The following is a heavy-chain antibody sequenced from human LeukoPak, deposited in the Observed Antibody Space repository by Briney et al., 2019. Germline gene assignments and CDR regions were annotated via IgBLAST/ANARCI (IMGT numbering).Heavy chain of an antibody. CDR2: IYHSGST. V-gene: IGHV4-38-2*02. D-gene: IGHD3-22*01. CDR1: GYSISSGYY. J-gene: IGHJ2*01. CDR3: ATGPYYYDSSGYLPEVYWYFDL. Sequence: PSETLSLTCTVSGYSISSGYYWGWIRQPPGKGLEWIGSIYHSGSTYYNPSLKSRVTISVDTSKNQFSLKLSSVTAADTAVYYCATGPYYYDSSGYLPEVYWYFDLWGRGTLVTVSS.